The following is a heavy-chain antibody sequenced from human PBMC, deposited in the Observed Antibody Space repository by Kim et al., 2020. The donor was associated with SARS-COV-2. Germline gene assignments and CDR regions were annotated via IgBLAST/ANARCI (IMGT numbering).Heavy chain of an antibody. D-gene: IGHD3-3*01. CDR1: GFTFSSYW. Sequence: GFTFSSYWMSWVRQAPGKGLEWVANIKQDGSEKYYVDSVKGRFTISRDNAKNSLYLQMNSLRAEDTAVYYCSSSEDYDFWSGYFCWGQGTLAT. J-gene: IGHJ4*02. CDR3: SSSEDYDFWSGYFC. CDR2: IKQDGSEK. V-gene: IGHV3-7*01.